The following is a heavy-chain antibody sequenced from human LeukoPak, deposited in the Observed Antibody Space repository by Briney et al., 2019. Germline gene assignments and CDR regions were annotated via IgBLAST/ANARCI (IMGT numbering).Heavy chain of an antibody. CDR1: GYTFNNFD. D-gene: IGHD3-10*01. CDR2: IIPIFGTA. Sequence: GASVKVSCKASGYTFNNFDISWVRQAPGQGLEWMGGIIPIFGTANYAQKFQGRVTITTDESTSTAYMELSSLRSEDTAVYYCARAPGVGYYYYMDVWGKGTTVTVSS. CDR3: ARAPGVGYYYYMDV. V-gene: IGHV1-69*05. J-gene: IGHJ6*03.